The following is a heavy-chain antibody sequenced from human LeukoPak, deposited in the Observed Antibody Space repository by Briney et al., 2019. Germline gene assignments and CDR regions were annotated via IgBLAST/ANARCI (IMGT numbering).Heavy chain of an antibody. CDR2: ISYDGSNK. CDR1: GFTFSSYG. CDR3: AKGEGANWNVRLDAFDV. Sequence: GRSLRLSCAASGFTFSSYGMHWVRQAPGKGLEWVAVISYDGSNKYYADSVKGRFTISRDNSKNTPYLQMNSLRAEDTAVYYCAKGEGANWNVRLDAFDVWGQGTMVTVSS. J-gene: IGHJ3*01. D-gene: IGHD1-1*01. V-gene: IGHV3-30*18.